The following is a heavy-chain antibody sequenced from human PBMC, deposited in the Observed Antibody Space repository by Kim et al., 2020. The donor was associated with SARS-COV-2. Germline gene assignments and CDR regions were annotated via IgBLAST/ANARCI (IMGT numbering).Heavy chain of an antibody. D-gene: IGHD3-10*01. J-gene: IGHJ4*02. V-gene: IGHV4-34*01. Sequence: YNPSLKSRVTISVDTSKNQFSLKLSSVTAADTAVYYCARDLRAPLRGFDYWGQGTLVTVSS. CDR3: ARDLRAPLRGFDY.